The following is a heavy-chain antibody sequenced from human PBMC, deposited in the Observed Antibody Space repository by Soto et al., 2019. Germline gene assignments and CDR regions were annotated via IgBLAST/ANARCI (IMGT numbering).Heavy chain of an antibody. CDR2: ISPYNGNT. Sequence: VQLVQAGAEVKKPGASVKGSCKTAGYTFTSNAITRVRQAAGQGVAGQGWISPYNGNTNYAQKFQDRITMTTDTSTSTANMELRSLRSDDTAVYYCARVWGSYQAPSGGAGFDPWGQGTLVTVSS. CDR3: ARVWGSYQAPSGGAGFDP. CDR1: GYTFTSNA. V-gene: IGHV1-18*04. D-gene: IGHD3-16*02. J-gene: IGHJ5*02.